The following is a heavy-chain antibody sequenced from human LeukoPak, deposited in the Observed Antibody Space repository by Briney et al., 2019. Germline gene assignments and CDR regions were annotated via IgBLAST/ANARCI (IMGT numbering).Heavy chain of an antibody. Sequence: PRGALRLSSAAPRFTLSSNYMSWVRQAPGKRLEWVSAIYSGGSTYYADSVKGRFTISRDNSKNTLYLQMNSLRAEDTALYYCARDSRFWSGYLFDYWGQGTLVTVSS. CDR3: ARDSRFWSGYLFDY. J-gene: IGHJ4*02. CDR1: RFTLSSNY. CDR2: IYSGGST. D-gene: IGHD3-3*01. V-gene: IGHV3-66*02.